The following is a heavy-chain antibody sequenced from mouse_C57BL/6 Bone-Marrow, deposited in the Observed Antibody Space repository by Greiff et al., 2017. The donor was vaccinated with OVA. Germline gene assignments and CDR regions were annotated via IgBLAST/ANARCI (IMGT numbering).Heavy chain of an antibody. D-gene: IGHD3-2*02. CDR2: ISYDGSN. CDR3: ARRDSSGYAY. Sequence: DVKLQESGPGLVKPSQSLSLTCSVTGYSITSGYYWNWIRQFPGNKLEWMGDISYDGSNNYNPSLKNRISITRDTSKNQFFLKLNSVTTEDTATYYCARRDSSGYAYWGQGTLVTVSA. J-gene: IGHJ3*01. V-gene: IGHV3-6*01. CDR1: GYSITSGYY.